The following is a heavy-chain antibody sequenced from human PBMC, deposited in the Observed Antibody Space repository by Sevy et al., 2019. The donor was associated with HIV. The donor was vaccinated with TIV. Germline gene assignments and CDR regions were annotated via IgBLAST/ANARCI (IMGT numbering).Heavy chain of an antibody. Sequence: GGSLRLSCAASGFTFSSYGMHWVRQAPGKGLEWVAVIWYDGSNKYYADSVKGRLTISRDNSKNTLYLQMNSLRAEDTAVYYCARSPAASYNSSGYYFDYWGQGTLVTVSS. CDR3: ARSPAASYNSSGYYFDY. V-gene: IGHV3-33*01. J-gene: IGHJ4*02. CDR1: GFTFSSYG. D-gene: IGHD3-22*01. CDR2: IWYDGSNK.